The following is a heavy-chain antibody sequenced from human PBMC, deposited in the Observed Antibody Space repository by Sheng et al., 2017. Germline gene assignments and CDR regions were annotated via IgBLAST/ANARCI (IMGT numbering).Heavy chain of an antibody. Sequence: QVQLQESGPGLVKPSETLSLTCTVSGGSISSYYWSWIRQPPGKGLEWIGYIYYSGSTNYNPSLKSRVTISVDTSKNQFSLKLSSVTAADTAVYYCARTIDGWFDPWGQGTLVTVSS. D-gene: IGHD3-3*01. CDR1: GGSISSYY. J-gene: IGHJ5*02. V-gene: IGHV4-59*01. CDR2: IYYSGST. CDR3: ARTIDGWFDP.